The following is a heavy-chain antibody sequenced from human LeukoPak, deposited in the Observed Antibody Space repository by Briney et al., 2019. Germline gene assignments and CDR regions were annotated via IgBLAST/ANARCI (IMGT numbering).Heavy chain of an antibody. CDR3: ARDPKGYYYDSSGPAGDN. CDR1: RGTFSSYT. V-gene: IGHV1-69*04. D-gene: IGHD3-22*01. Sequence: SVKVSCKASRGTFSSYTISWVRQAPGQGPEWLGRIIPILGIANYAQKFQGRVTITADKSTSTAYMELSSLRSEDTAVYYCARDPKGYYYDSSGPAGDNWGQGTLVTVSS. J-gene: IGHJ4*02. CDR2: IIPILGIA.